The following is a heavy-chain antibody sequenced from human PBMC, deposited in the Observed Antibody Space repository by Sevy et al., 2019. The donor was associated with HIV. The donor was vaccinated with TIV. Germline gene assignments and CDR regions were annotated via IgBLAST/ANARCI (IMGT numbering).Heavy chain of an antibody. CDR2: ISYDGSNK. V-gene: IGHV3-30-3*01. CDR1: GFTFSSYA. J-gene: IGHJ4*02. CDR3: ARDTYMITSGGVIVKEDLFDY. D-gene: IGHD3-16*02. Sequence: GGSLRLSCAASGFTFSSYAMHWVRQAPGKGLEWVAVISYDGSNKYYADSVKGRFTISRDNSKNTLYLQMNSLRAEDTAVYYCARDTYMITSGGVIVKEDLFDYWGQGTLVTVSS.